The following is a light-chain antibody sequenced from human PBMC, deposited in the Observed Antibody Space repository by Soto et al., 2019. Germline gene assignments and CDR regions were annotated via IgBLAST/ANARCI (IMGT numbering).Light chain of an antibody. CDR3: KSYAGSNTYV. V-gene: IGLV1-44*01. Sequence: QSVLTQPPSASGTPGQRVTISCSGSSSNVGSNTVSWYQQLPGTAPKVLIYSDDQRPSGVPDRFSGSRSGSSASLAISGLQSGDEADYVCKSYAGSNTYVFGSGTKLTVL. J-gene: IGLJ1*01. CDR2: SDD. CDR1: SSNVGSNT.